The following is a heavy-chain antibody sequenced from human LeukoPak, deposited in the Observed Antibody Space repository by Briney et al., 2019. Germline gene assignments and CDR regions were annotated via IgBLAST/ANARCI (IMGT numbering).Heavy chain of an antibody. V-gene: IGHV4-34*01. CDR3: ARRGIKYSYGDKVDAFDI. CDR1: GGSFSGYY. J-gene: IGHJ3*02. Sequence: SETLSLTCAVYGGSFSGYYWSWIRQPPGKGLEWIGEINHSGSTNYNPSLKSRVTISVDTSKNQISLKLSSVTAADTAVYYCARRGIKYSYGDKVDAFDIWGQGTMVTVSS. CDR2: INHSGST. D-gene: IGHD5-18*01.